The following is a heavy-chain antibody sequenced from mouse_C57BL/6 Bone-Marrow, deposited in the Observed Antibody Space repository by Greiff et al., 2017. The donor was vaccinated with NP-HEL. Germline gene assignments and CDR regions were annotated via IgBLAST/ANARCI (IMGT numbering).Heavy chain of an antibody. CDR2: INPNYGTT. Sequence: EVKLQESGPELVKPGASVKISCKASGYSFTDYNMNWVKQSNGKSLEWIGVINPNYGTTSYNQKFKGKATLTVDQSSSTAYMQLNSLTSEDAAVYYCARFGYYGSSYSWFAYWGQGTLVTVSA. J-gene: IGHJ3*01. D-gene: IGHD1-1*01. CDR3: ARFGYYGSSYSWFAY. CDR1: GYSFTDYN. V-gene: IGHV1-39*01.